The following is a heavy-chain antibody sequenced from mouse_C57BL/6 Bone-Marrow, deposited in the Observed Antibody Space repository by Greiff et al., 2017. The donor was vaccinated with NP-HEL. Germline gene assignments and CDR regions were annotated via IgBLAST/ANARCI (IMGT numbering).Heavy chain of an antibody. J-gene: IGHJ3*01. CDR2: IWSGGST. Sequence: VKLMESGPGLVQPSQSLSITCTVSGFSLTSYGVHWVRQSPGKGLEWLGVIWSGGSTDYNAAFISRLSISKDNSKSQVFFKMNSLQADDTAIYYCARNWDYGSSYVFAYWGQGTLVTVSA. CDR3: ARNWDYGSSYVFAY. D-gene: IGHD1-1*01. V-gene: IGHV2-2*01. CDR1: GFSLTSYG.